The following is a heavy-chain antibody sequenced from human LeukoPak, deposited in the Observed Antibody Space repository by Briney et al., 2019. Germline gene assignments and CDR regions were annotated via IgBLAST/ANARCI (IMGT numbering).Heavy chain of an antibody. CDR2: ISYGGSDK. Sequence: PGGSLRLSCAASGFTFSRYAMHWVRQAPGKGLEWVAVISYGGSDKHYADSVKGRFTISRDNSKNTLYLQMNSRRAEDTAVYYCVRRSGSDYDAFDIWGQGTMVTVSS. V-gene: IGHV3-30-3*01. J-gene: IGHJ3*02. D-gene: IGHD5-12*01. CDR3: VRRSGSDYDAFDI. CDR1: GFTFSRYA.